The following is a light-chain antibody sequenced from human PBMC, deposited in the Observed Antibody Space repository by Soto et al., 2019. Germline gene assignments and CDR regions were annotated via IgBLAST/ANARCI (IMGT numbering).Light chain of an antibody. CDR1: SSDVGGYNY. CDR3: AAWDNSLSGVV. J-gene: IGLJ2*01. Sequence: QSVLTQPPSASGSPGQSVTISCTGTSSDVGGYNYVSWYQQHPGKAPKLLIQWDIQRPSGVPDRFSGSKSDTSASLVISGLRSEDEADYYCAAWDNSLSGVVFGGGTKLTVL. V-gene: IGLV2-8*01. CDR2: WDI.